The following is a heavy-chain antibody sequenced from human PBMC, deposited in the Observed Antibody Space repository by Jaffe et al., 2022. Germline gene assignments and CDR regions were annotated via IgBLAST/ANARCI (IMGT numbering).Heavy chain of an antibody. CDR2: IYYSGST. CDR1: GGSISSYY. D-gene: IGHD1-7*01. J-gene: IGHJ4*02. Sequence: QVQLQESGPGLVKPSETLSLTCTVSGGSISSYYWSWIRQPPGKGLEWIGYIYYSGSTNYNPSLKSRVTISVDTSKNQFSLKLSSVTAADTAVYYCARAGPNWNYELVVEEFDYWGQGTLVTVSS. V-gene: IGHV4-59*01. CDR3: ARAGPNWNYELVVEEFDY.